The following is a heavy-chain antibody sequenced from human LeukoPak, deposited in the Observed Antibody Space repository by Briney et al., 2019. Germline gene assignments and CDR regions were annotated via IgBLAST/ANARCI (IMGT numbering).Heavy chain of an antibody. CDR3: ARPRGGYYGVLWFDP. J-gene: IGHJ5*02. CDR2: IYYSGST. Sequence: SETLSLTCTVSGGSISSSSYYWGWIRQPPGKGLEWIGSIYYSGSTYYNPSLKSRVTISVDTSKNQFSLKLSSVTAADTAVYYCARPRGGYYGVLWFDPWGQGTLVTVSS. CDR1: GGSISSSSYY. D-gene: IGHD3-22*01. V-gene: IGHV4-39*01.